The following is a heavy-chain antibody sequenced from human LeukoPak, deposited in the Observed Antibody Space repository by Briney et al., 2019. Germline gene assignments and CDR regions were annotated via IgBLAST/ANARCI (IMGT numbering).Heavy chain of an antibody. J-gene: IGHJ4*02. CDR2: IKFDGSEI. CDR1: GFTFSDYW. CDR3: ARPRYCTSRNCWCDY. V-gene: IGHV3-7*01. Sequence: GGSLRLSCAASGFTFSDYWMSWVRQAPGKGLEWVANIKFDGSEIYYVDSVKGRFTISRDNAKNSLYLQMNSLRAEDTAVYYCARPRYCTSRNCWCDYWGQGTPVTVSS. D-gene: IGHD2-2*01.